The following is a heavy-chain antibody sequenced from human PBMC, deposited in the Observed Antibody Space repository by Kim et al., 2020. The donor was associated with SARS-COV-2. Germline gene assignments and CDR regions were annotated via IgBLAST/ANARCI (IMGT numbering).Heavy chain of an antibody. D-gene: IGHD1-1*01. V-gene: IGHV4-34*01. CDR2: INHSGST. CDR1: GGSFSGYY. J-gene: IGHJ4*02. Sequence: SETLSLTCAVYGGSFSGYYWSWIRQPPGKGLEWIGEINHSGSTNYNPSLKSRVTISVDTSKNQFSLKLSSVTAADTAVYYCARVNGREGGYWGQGTLVTVSS. CDR3: ARVNGREGGY.